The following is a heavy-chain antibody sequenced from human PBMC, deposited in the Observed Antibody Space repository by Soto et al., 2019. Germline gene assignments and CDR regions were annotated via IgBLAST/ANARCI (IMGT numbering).Heavy chain of an antibody. Sequence: PSETLSLTCAVYGGSFSGYYWSWIRQPPGKGLEWIGEINHSGSTNYNPSLKSRVTISVDTSKNQFSLKLSSVTAADTAVYYCARGRQRYCSGGSCYSNWFDPWGQGTLVTV. CDR2: INHSGST. D-gene: IGHD2-15*01. CDR1: GGSFSGYY. CDR3: ARGRQRYCSGGSCYSNWFDP. V-gene: IGHV4-34*01. J-gene: IGHJ5*02.